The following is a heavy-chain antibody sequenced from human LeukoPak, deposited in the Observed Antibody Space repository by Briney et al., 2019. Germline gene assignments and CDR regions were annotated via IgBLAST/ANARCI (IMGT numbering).Heavy chain of an antibody. CDR1: GFTFDDYA. J-gene: IGHJ6*02. V-gene: IGHV3-43D*03. CDR2: ISWDGGST. Sequence: PGGSLRLSCAASGFTFDDYAMHWVRRAAGKGLEWVSLISWDGGSTYYADSVKGRFTISRDNSKNSLYLQMNSLRAEDTALYYCAKDINVGRSSGWFYYYGMDVWGQGTTVTVSS. D-gene: IGHD6-19*01. CDR3: AKDINVGRSSGWFYYYGMDV.